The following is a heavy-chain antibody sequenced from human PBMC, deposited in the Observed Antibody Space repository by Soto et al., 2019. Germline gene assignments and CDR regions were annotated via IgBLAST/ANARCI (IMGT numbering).Heavy chain of an antibody. Sequence: EASVKVSCKASGYTFTSYGISWVRQAPGQGLEWMGWISAYNGNTNYAQKLQGRVTMTTDTSTSTAYMELRSLRSDDTAVYYCARVVARYYGSGTLVNLNNNWFDPWGQGTLVTVSS. J-gene: IGHJ5*02. CDR1: GYTFTSYG. V-gene: IGHV1-18*01. D-gene: IGHD3-10*01. CDR2: ISAYNGNT. CDR3: ARVVARYYGSGTLVNLNNNWFDP.